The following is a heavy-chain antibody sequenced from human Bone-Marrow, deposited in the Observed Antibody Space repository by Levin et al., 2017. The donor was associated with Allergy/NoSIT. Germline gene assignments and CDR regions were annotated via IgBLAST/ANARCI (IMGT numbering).Heavy chain of an antibody. CDR2: IKNNAGGATT. Sequence: LSLTCAASGFTFSTVWMSWVRQPPGKGLEWVGRIKNNAGGATTDYIAPVKGRFTISRDDSKNTLFLQVNSLKTEDTAVYYCAVYNRKNAFDKWGQGTMVTVSS. J-gene: IGHJ3*02. CDR1: GFTFSTVW. D-gene: IGHD5-24*01. CDR3: AVYNRKNAFDK. V-gene: IGHV3-15*01.